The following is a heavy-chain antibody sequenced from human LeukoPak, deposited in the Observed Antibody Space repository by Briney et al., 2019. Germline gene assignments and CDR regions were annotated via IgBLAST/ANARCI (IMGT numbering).Heavy chain of an antibody. D-gene: IGHD4-17*01. CDR3: ARERLYGDYEPLVAGLLDDY. CDR2: IYYSGST. J-gene: IGHJ4*02. CDR1: GGSISSSSYY. V-gene: IGHV4-39*07. Sequence: SETLSLTCTVSGGSISSSSYYWGWIRQPPGKGLEWIGSIYYSGSTYYNPSLKSRVTISVDTSKNQFSLKLSSVTAADTAVYYCARERLYGDYEPLVAGLLDDYWGQGTLVTVSS.